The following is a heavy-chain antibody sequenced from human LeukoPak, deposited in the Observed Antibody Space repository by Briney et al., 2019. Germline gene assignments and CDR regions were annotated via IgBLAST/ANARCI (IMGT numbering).Heavy chain of an antibody. CDR3: AKDAGGYCTNGVCYTHYYYYMDV. CDR2: IWYDGSNK. J-gene: IGHJ6*03. V-gene: IGHV3-33*06. D-gene: IGHD2-8*01. Sequence: GGSLRLSCAASGFTFSSYGMHWVRQAPGKGLEWVAVIWYDGSNKYYADSVKGRFTISRDNSKNTLYLQMNSLRAEDTAVYYCAKDAGGYCTNGVCYTHYYYYMDVWGKGTTVTVSS. CDR1: GFTFSSYG.